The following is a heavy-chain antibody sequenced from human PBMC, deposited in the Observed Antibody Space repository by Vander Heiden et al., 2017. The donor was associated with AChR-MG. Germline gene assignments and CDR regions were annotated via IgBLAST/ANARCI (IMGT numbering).Heavy chain of an antibody. CDR2: ISGNGGST. V-gene: IGHV3-23*01. D-gene: IGHD2-2*02. J-gene: IGHJ4*02. CDR1: GSTLSNYA. CDR3: AKLGPPLPVAIRSGEFDY. Sequence: EVQLLESGGGLVQPGGSLRLSCAAAGSTLSNYAMSWVRQAPGKGMEWGSGISGNGGSTNNADSVKGRFTISRDSSKNTLYLQMNSLRVEDTAVYYCAKLGPPLPVAIRSGEFDYWGQGTLVTVSS.